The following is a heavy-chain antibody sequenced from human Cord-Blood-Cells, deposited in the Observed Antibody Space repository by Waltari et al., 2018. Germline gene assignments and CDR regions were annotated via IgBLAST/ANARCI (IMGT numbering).Heavy chain of an antibody. V-gene: IGHV1-24*01. CDR1: GYTLTELS. CDR2: FDPEDGET. Sequence: QVQLVQSGAEVKKPGASVKVSCKVSGYTLTELSMHWVRQAPGKGFEWMGGFDPEDGETIYAQKFQGRVTMTEDTSTDTAYMELSSLRSEETAVYYCATAYDSSGYYYIRDAFDIWGQGTMVTVSS. D-gene: IGHD3-22*01. J-gene: IGHJ3*02. CDR3: ATAYDSSGYYYIRDAFDI.